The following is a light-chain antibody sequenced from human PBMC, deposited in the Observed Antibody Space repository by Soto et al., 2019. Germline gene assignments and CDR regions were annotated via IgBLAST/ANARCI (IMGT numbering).Light chain of an antibody. V-gene: IGLV2-14*01. CDR2: EVS. CDR3: SSYTSSSTLGGYV. Sequence: QSALTQPASVSGSPGQSITISCTGTSSDVGGYNYVSWYQQHPGKAPKLMIYEVSNRPSGVSNRFSGSKSGNTASLTISGLQAEDEADYYCSSYTSSSTLGGYVLGTGTKLTVL. J-gene: IGLJ1*01. CDR1: SSDVGGYNY.